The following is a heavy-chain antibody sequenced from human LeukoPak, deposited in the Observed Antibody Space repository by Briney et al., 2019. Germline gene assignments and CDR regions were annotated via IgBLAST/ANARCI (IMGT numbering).Heavy chain of an antibody. V-gene: IGHV4-59*01. D-gene: IGHD3-22*01. J-gene: IGHJ3*01. CDR2: IYYSGST. CDR3: ARGTGAYYYL. CDR1: GGSISDYY. Sequence: SETLSLICTVSGGSISDYYWSWIRQPPGKGLEWIGYIYYSGSTKYNPYLKSRVTISIDTSKNQFSLKLSSVTAADTALYYCARGTGAYYYLWGQGTMVTVSS.